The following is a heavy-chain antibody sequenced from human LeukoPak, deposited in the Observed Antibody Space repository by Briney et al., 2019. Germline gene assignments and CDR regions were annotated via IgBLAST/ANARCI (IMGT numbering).Heavy chain of an antibody. D-gene: IGHD1-1*01. CDR3: ASGGGTQPLDY. V-gene: IGHV3-66*01. CDR2: IYSGGNT. Sequence: GGSLRLSCAASGFTFSSYAMSWVRQAPGKGLEWVSVIYSGGNTYSADSVKGRFTISRDSSKNTLHLQMNSLRAEDTAVYYCASGGGTQPLDYWGQGTLVTVSS. CDR1: GFTFSSYA. J-gene: IGHJ4*02.